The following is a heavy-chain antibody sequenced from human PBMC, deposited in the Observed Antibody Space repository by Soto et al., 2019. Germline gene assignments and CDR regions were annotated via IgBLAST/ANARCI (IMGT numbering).Heavy chain of an antibody. CDR2: IYHSGST. J-gene: IGHJ4*02. CDR1: GGSISSSNW. CDR3: ARISNCSSTSCYGNFDY. Sequence: QVQLQESGPGLVKPSGTLSLTCAVSGGSISSSNWWSWVRQPPGKGLEWIGEIYHSGSTNYNPSLKSRVTISVDKSKNQFSLKLSSVTAADTAVYYCARISNCSSTSCYGNFDYWGQGTLVTVSS. V-gene: IGHV4-4*02. D-gene: IGHD2-2*01.